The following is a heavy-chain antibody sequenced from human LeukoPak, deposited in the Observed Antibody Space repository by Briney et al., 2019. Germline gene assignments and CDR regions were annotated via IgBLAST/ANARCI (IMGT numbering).Heavy chain of an antibody. CDR2: IYYSGST. Sequence: SETLSLTCGVSGGSISSNNYYWGWVRQPPGKGLEWIGSIYYSGSTYYDASLKSRVTISVDTSKNQVSLKVSSVTAADTAVYYCARQWGYSYGFFDYWGQGALVSVSS. CDR3: ARQWGYSYGFFDY. D-gene: IGHD5-18*01. J-gene: IGHJ4*02. CDR1: GGSISSNNYY. V-gene: IGHV4-39*01.